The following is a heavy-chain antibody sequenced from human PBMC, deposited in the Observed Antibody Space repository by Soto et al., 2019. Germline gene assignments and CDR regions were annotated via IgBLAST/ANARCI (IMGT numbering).Heavy chain of an antibody. J-gene: IGHJ4*02. CDR3: ARLVQYRTSAGQLDY. D-gene: IGHD6-6*01. V-gene: IGHV1-2*02. CDR2: INPSNGDT. CDR1: EYTFNAHY. Sequence: ASVKVSCKASEYTFNAHYIHWVRQAPGQGLEWMGWINPSNGDTNYTQDFQGRVTMTRDTSITTAYMELKSLRYDDTAVYFCARLVQYRTSAGQLDYWGQGTLVTVSS.